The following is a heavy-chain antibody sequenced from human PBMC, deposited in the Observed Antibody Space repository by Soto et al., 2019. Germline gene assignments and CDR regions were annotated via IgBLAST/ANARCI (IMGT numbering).Heavy chain of an antibody. V-gene: IGHV3-74*01. CDR1: EVTFSSYG. CDR2: INSDGSTT. D-gene: IGHD5-12*01. Sequence: PGGSLRLSCAAPEVTFSSYGMHWVRQVPGKGLVWVARINSDGSTTSYADSVKGRFTISRDNAKSTLYLQMNSLRAEDTAVYYCARAPTSISGYDPRPIGNWGQGTLVTVSS. CDR3: ARAPTSISGYDPRPIGN. J-gene: IGHJ4*02.